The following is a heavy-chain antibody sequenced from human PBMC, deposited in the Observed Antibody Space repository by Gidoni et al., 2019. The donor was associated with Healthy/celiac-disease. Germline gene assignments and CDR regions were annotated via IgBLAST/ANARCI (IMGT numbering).Heavy chain of an antibody. CDR3: AKVLAAVVDY. CDR1: GFTFSSDA. D-gene: IGHD6-13*01. J-gene: IGHJ4*02. CDR2: ISGSGGST. V-gene: IGHV3-23*01. Sequence: EVQLLASGGGLVQPGGSLRLSCAASGFTFSSDAMSWVRQAPGKGLEWVSAISGSGGSTYYADSVKGRSTISRDNSKNTLYLQMNSLSAEDTAVYYCAKVLAAVVDYWGQGTLVTVSS.